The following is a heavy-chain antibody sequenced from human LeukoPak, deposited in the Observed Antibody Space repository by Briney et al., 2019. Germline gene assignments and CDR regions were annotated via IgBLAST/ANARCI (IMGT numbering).Heavy chain of an antibody. V-gene: IGHV3-30*18. J-gene: IGHJ4*02. CDR2: ISYDGSNK. CDR1: GFTFSSYG. CDR3: AKESRPGPRPGTFDY. Sequence: PGGSLRLSCAASGFTFSSYGMHWVRQAPGKGLEWVAVISYDGSNKYYADSVKGRFTISRDNSKNTLYLQMNSLRAEDTAVYYCAKESRPGPRPGTFDYWGQGTLVTVSS.